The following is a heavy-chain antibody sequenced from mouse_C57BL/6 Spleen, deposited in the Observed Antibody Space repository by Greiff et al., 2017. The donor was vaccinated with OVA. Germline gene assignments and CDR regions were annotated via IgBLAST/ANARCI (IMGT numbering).Heavy chain of an antibody. D-gene: IGHD1-1*01. CDR2: IDPNSGGT. Sequence: VQLQQPGAELVKPGASVKLSCKASGYTFTSYWMHWVKQRPGRGLEWIGRIDPNSGGTKYNEKFKSKATLTVDKPSSTAYMQLSSLTSEDSAVYYCARSDGSSYVGYYAMDYWGQGTSVTVSS. V-gene: IGHV1-72*01. J-gene: IGHJ4*01. CDR3: ARSDGSSYVGYYAMDY. CDR1: GYTFTSYW.